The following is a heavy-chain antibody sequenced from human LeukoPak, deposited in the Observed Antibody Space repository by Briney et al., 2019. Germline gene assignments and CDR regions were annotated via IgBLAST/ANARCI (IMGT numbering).Heavy chain of an antibody. CDR3: ARVRISSGSNWFDP. CDR1: GGSISSYY. Sequence: SETLSLTCTVSGGSISSYYWSWIRQPPGKGLEWIGSIYHSGSTYYNPSLKSRVTISVDTSKNQFSLKLSSVTAADTAVYYCARVRISSGSNWFDPWGQGTLVTVSS. CDR2: IYHSGST. D-gene: IGHD1-26*01. V-gene: IGHV4-59*08. J-gene: IGHJ5*02.